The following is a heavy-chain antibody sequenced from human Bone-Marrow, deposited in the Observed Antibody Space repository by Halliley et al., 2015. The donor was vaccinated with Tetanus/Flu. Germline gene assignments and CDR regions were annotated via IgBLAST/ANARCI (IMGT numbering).Heavy chain of an antibody. CDR3: ARVPCSSSACYSRYGMDV. CDR2: IMPLYGIG. J-gene: IGHJ6*02. Sequence: QVQLVQSGAEVKKPGSSVEVSCRTAGGSFSSYAISWMRQAPGQGLEWMGAIMPLYGIGNYAQKFQGKVTITADTSTRTAYMELSSLRSEDTAVYYCARVPCSSSACYSRYGMDVWGQGTTVTVSS. V-gene: IGHV1-69*17. D-gene: IGHD2-2*01. CDR1: GGSFSSYA.